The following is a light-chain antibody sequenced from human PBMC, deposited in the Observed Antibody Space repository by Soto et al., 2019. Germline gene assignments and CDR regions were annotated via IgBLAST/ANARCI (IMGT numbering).Light chain of an antibody. CDR1: QTVTSNY. Sequence: EIVLTQSPGTLSLSPGERATLSCRASQTVTSNYLAWYQRKPGQAPRLLIYGASSRATDIPDRFSGSGSGTDFTLTITRVEPEDFAVYFCQQYASSPSTFGQGTKVEIK. V-gene: IGKV3-20*01. CDR3: QQYASSPST. CDR2: GAS. J-gene: IGKJ1*01.